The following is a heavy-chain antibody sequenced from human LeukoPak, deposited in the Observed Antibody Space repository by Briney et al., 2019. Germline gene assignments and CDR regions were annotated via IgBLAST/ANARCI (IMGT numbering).Heavy chain of an antibody. V-gene: IGHV3-30*03. CDR1: GFTFSTYY. D-gene: IGHD4/OR15-4a*01. CDR2: ISYDGTKK. J-gene: IGHJ4*02. Sequence: PGGSLRLSCAASGFTFSTYYMHWVRQAPGKGLDWVAVISYDGTKKYYADSVKGRFTISRDNSKNTLYLQMNSLRAEDTAVYYCARRAGAYSHPYDYWGQGTLVTVSS. CDR3: ARRAGAYSHPYDY.